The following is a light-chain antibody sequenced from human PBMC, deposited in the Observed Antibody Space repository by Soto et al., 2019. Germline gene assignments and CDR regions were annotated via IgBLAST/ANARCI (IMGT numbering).Light chain of an antibody. J-gene: IGLJ2*01. Sequence: QSVLTQPASVSGSPGQSITISCTGTSSDVGGYNYVSWYQHHPGRAPKLLIFEVTDRPSGVSNRFSGSKSGNTASLTISGLQTEDEADYYCSSYTGWSTNTVVFGGGTKLTVL. CDR3: SSYTGWSTNTVV. V-gene: IGLV2-14*01. CDR2: EVT. CDR1: SSDVGGYNY.